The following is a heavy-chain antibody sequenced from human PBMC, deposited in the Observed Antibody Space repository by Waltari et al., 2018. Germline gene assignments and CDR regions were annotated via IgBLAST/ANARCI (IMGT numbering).Heavy chain of an antibody. D-gene: IGHD3-3*01. CDR2: IYPYNGNT. V-gene: IGHV1-18*01. J-gene: IGHJ5*02. Sequence: QLVQSGAEVKKPGASVKVSCKASGYIVSNYGITWGRKAPVQGLEWMGWIYPYNGNTKYEQNFQGRVTMTTNTSTTTAYMEIRSLRSDDTAVYYCARERHRLMEVGYLLALDPWGQGTPVTVSS. CDR3: ARERHRLMEVGYLLALDP. CDR1: GYIVSNYG.